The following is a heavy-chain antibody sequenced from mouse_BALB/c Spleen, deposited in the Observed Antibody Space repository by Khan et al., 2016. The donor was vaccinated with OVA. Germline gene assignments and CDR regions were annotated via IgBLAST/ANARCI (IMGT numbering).Heavy chain of an antibody. CDR2: ISSSGST. V-gene: IGHV3-2*02. CDR1: GYSITSDYA. D-gene: IGHD2-3*01. J-gene: IGHJ4*01. Sequence: EVQLQESGPGLVKPSQSLSLTCTVTGYSITSDYAWNWIRQFPGNKLEWMGHISSSGSTNYNPALKSRISIPRDTSKNQFFLQLNSVTTEDTATYYCARDGSRYNYAMDYWGQGTSVTVSS. CDR3: ARDGSRYNYAMDY.